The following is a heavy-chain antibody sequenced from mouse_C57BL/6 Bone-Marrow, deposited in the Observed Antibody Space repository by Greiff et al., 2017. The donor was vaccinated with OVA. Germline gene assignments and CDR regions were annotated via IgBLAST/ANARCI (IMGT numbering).Heavy chain of an antibody. D-gene: IGHD3-2*02. CDR2: ISNGGGST. CDR3: ASETAQAIAY. V-gene: IGHV5-12*01. Sequence: EVKVVESGGGLVQPGGSLKLSCAASGFTFSDYYMYWVRQTPEKRLEWVAYISNGGGSTYYPDTVKGRFTISRDNAKNTLYLQVSRLKSEDTAMYYCASETAQAIAYWGQGTLVTVSA. CDR1: GFTFSDYY. J-gene: IGHJ3*01.